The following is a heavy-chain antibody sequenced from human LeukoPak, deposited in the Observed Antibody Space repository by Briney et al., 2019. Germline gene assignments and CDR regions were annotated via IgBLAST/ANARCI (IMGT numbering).Heavy chain of an antibody. CDR2: ISYDGSNK. J-gene: IGHJ4*02. CDR1: GFTFSSYG. Sequence: GGSLRLSCAASGFTFSSYGMHWVRQAPGKGLEWVAVISYDGSNKYYADSVKGRFTISRDNSKNTLYLQMNSLRAEDTAVYYCAKDRQRYVWGSYRYIDYWGQGTLVIVSA. CDR3: AKDRQRYVWGSYRYIDY. D-gene: IGHD3-16*02. V-gene: IGHV3-30*18.